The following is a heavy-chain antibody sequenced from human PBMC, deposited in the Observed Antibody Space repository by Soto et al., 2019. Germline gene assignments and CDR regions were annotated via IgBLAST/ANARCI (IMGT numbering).Heavy chain of an antibody. CDR3: ARVSNYYDSSAYFDN. V-gene: IGHV3-53*01. Sequence: GSLRLSCAASGFTVSRNYMTWVRQAPGKGLEWISIIYSDGSTYYADSVKGRFTISRDNSKNTLYLQMNSLRAEDTAVYYCARVSNYYDSSAYFDNWGQGTLVTVSS. CDR1: GFTVSRNY. J-gene: IGHJ4*02. CDR2: IYSDGST. D-gene: IGHD3-22*01.